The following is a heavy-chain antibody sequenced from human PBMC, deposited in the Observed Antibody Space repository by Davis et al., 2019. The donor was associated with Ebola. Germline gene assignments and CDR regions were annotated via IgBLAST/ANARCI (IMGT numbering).Heavy chain of an antibody. V-gene: IGHV3-74*01. CDR3: TRGGWDTTGYRFDP. CDR2: VDSDGSYT. J-gene: IGHJ5*02. Sequence: GESLKISCAASGFSFSTYWMHWVRHAPGKGLVWVSRVDSDGSYTTYADSVKGRFTISRDNAKNTLYLQMNSLRVEDTAVYYCTRGGWDTTGYRFDPWGQGTLVTVSS. D-gene: IGHD1-26*01. CDR1: GFSFSTYW.